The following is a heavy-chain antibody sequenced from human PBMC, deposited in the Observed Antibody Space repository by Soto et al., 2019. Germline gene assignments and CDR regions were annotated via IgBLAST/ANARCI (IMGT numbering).Heavy chain of an antibody. CDR3: ARQGNWGTARLFYGLDV. CDR2: IYYSGNT. J-gene: IGHJ6*02. V-gene: IGHV4-39*01. Sequence: GMGLEWIGSIYYSGNTYYNPSLKTRVTISVDTSKNQFSLKLSSVTAADTAIYYCARQGNWGTARLFYGLDVWGQGTTVTVSS. D-gene: IGHD6-6*01.